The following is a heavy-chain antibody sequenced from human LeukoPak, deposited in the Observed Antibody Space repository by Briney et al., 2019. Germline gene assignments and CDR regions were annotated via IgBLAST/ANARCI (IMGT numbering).Heavy chain of an antibody. CDR1: GFTFRSYW. V-gene: IGHV3-7*01. CDR3: ARDPYYGDYYFDY. D-gene: IGHD4-17*01. Sequence: GGSLRLSCAASGFTFRSYWMSWVRQAPGKGLEWVANLKEDGSEKYFVDSVKGRFTISRDNAKNTLYLQMNSLRAEDTAVYYCARDPYYGDYYFDYWGQGTLVTVSS. J-gene: IGHJ4*02. CDR2: LKEDGSEK.